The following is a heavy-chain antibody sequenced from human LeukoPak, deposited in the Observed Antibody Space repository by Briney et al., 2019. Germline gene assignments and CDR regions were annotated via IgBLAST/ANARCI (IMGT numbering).Heavy chain of an antibody. Sequence: WGSLRLSCAVSGFTFSSYSMNWVRQAPGKGLEWVSSISSSSSYIYYADSVKGRFTISRDNAKNSLYLQMNSLRAEDTAVYYCARDPYGSGGFDYWGQGTLVTVSS. CDR3: ARDPYGSGGFDY. J-gene: IGHJ4*02. D-gene: IGHD3-10*01. CDR2: ISSSSSYI. CDR1: GFTFSSYS. V-gene: IGHV3-21*01.